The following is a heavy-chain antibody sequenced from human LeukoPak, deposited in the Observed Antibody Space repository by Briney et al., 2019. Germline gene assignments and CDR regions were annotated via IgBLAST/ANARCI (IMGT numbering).Heavy chain of an antibody. V-gene: IGHV1-46*01. CDR2: INPSGGST. CDR3: ARAYYYDSSGYYRSGFWDY. Sequence: ASVKVSCKASGYTFTSYYMHWVRQAPGQGLEWMGIINPSGGSTSYAQKFQGRVTMTRDMPTSTVYMELSSLRSEDTAVYYCARAYYYDSSGYYRSGFWDYWGQGTLVTVSS. D-gene: IGHD3-22*01. CDR1: GYTFTSYY. J-gene: IGHJ4*02.